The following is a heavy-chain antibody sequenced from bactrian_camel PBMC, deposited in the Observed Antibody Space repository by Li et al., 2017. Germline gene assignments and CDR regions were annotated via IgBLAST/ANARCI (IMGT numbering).Heavy chain of an antibody. CDR1: GFTFSGYD. Sequence: LVESGGGLVQPGGSLRLSCAVSGFTFSGYDMNWVRQAPGKGLEWVSTTRSTGSNTYYAESVKGRFTISRDNAKNTLYLQMNSLKPEDTAMYYCAASGPIYRTTLPGSWSRLDQWEYNYWGQGTQVTVS. CDR2: TRSTGSNT. D-gene: IGHD6*01. J-gene: IGHJ4*01. CDR3: AASGPIYRTTLPGSWSRLDQWEYNY. V-gene: IGHV3S40*01.